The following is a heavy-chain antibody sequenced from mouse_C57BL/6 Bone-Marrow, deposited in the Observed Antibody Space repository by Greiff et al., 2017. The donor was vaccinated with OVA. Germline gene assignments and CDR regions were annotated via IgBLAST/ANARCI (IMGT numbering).Heavy chain of an antibody. CDR1: GFTFSSYT. CDR3: ARQYGYYPFAY. V-gene: IGHV5-9*01. D-gene: IGHD2-3*01. CDR2: ISGGGGNT. J-gene: IGHJ3*01. Sequence: VKLVESGGGLVKPGGSPKLSCAASGFTFSSYTMSWVRQTPEKRLEWVATISGGGGNTYYPDSVKGRFTISRDNAKNTLYLQMSSLRSEDTALYYCARQYGYYPFAYWGQGTLVTVSA.